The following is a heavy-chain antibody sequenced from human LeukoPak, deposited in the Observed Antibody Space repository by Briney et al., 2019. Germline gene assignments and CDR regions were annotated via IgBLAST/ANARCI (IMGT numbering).Heavy chain of an antibody. V-gene: IGHV1-69*05. Sequence: ASVKVSCKASGGTFSSYAISWVRQAPGQGLEWMGGIIPIFGTANYAQKFQGRVTITTDESTSTAYMELSSLRSEDTAVYYCARGTDSSGYYYDNWFDPWGQGTLVTVSS. CDR1: GGTFSSYA. D-gene: IGHD3-22*01. J-gene: IGHJ5*02. CDR3: ARGTDSSGYYYDNWFDP. CDR2: IIPIFGTA.